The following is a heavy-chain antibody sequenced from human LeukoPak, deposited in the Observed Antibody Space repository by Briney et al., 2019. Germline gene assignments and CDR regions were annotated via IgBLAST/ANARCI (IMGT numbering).Heavy chain of an antibody. Sequence: SETLSLTCTVSSGAISSGTYYWSWIRQHPGKGLEWIGYIYYSGSTYSNPSLKSRVAISLDMSKDQFSLKLSSVTAADTAVYYCTTLTFNRYFDLWGRGTLVTVSS. CDR3: TTLTFNRYFDL. J-gene: IGHJ2*01. CDR2: IYYSGST. CDR1: SGAISSGTYY. V-gene: IGHV4-31*06. D-gene: IGHD1-1*01.